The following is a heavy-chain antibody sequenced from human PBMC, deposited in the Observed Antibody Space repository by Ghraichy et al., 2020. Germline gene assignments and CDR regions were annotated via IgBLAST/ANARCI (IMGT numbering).Heavy chain of an antibody. Sequence: ASVKVSCKASGYTFTGYYMHWVRQAPGQGLEWMGRINPNSGGTNYAQKFQGRVTMTRDTSISTAYMELSRLRSDDTAVYYCARYMRDGYNAVDYWGQGTLVTVSS. V-gene: IGHV1-2*06. CDR2: INPNSGGT. CDR3: ARYMRDGYNAVDY. D-gene: IGHD5-24*01. CDR1: GYTFTGYY. J-gene: IGHJ4*02.